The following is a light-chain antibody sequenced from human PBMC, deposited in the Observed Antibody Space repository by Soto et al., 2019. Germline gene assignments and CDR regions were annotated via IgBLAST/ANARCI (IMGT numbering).Light chain of an antibody. CDR3: SSYSGSNNVV. V-gene: IGLV2-8*01. J-gene: IGLJ2*01. CDR2: EVS. Sequence: QSALTQPPSASGSPGQSVTISCTGTSSDVGGYNYVSWYQQHPGKVPKLMIYEVSERPSGVPHRFSGSKSGNTASLTVSGLQAEDEADYYCSSYSGSNNVVFGGGTQLTVL. CDR1: SSDVGGYNY.